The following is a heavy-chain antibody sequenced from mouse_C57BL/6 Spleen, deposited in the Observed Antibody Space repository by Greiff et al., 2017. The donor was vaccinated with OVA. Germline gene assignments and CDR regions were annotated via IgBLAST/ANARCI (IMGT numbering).Heavy chain of an antibody. Sequence: EVMLVESEGGLVQPGSSMKLSCTASGFTFSDYYMAWVRQVPEKGLEWVANINYDGSSTYYLDSLKSRFIISRDNAKNILYLQMSSLKSEDTATYYCARGGYCKSAMDYWGQGTSVTVSS. CDR1: GFTFSDYY. V-gene: IGHV5-16*01. J-gene: IGHJ4*01. CDR2: INYDGSST. D-gene: IGHD3-2*02. CDR3: ARGGYCKSAMDY.